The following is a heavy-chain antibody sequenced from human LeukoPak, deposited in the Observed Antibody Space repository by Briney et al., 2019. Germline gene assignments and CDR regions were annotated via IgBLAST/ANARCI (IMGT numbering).Heavy chain of an antibody. CDR3: ARDIARLADRYYYYYGMDV. J-gene: IGHJ6*02. D-gene: IGHD2-15*01. Sequence: SETLSLTCTVSGGSISSYYWSWIRQPPGKGLKWIGYIYYSGSTNYNPSLKSRVTISVDTSKNQFSLKLSSVTAADTAVYYCARDIARLADRYYYYYGMDVWGQGTTVTVSS. CDR1: GGSISSYY. CDR2: IYYSGST. V-gene: IGHV4-59*01.